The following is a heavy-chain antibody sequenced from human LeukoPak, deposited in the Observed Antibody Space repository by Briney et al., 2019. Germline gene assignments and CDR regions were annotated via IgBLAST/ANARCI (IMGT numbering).Heavy chain of an antibody. V-gene: IGHV1-2*02. CDR2: INSNTGGT. CDR1: GYTFSRYD. J-gene: IGHJ4*02. Sequence: ASVKVSCKASGYTFSRYDINWVRQAPGQGLEWMGWINSNTGGTKFAQKFQGRVTMTRDTSISTVYMELSRLTSDDTAMYYCARADPVSYWGQGTQVTVSS. D-gene: IGHD3-10*01. CDR3: ARADPVSY.